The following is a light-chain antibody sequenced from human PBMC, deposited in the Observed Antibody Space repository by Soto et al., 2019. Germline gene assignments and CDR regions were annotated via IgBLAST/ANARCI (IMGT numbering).Light chain of an antibody. CDR2: EVN. J-gene: IGLJ1*01. CDR1: STDVGGYNY. Sequence: QSALAQPSSVSGSPGQSITISCTGTSTDVGGYNYVSWYQHHPGKAPKLIIYEVNKRPSGIPDRFSGSKSGNTASLTVSGLQPEDEAEYFCSSYSRSINYVFGTGTKVTV. CDR3: SSYSRSINYV. V-gene: IGLV2-8*01.